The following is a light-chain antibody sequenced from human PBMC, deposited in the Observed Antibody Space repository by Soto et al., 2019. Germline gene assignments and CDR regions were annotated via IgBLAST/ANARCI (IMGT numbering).Light chain of an antibody. V-gene: IGKV1-5*01. J-gene: IGKJ1*01. Sequence: DIQTTQSPSTLSASVGDRVTITCRASQSISSWLAWYQQKPGKAPKLLIYDASSLESGVPSRFSGSGSGTEFTLTISSLQPDDFATYYCQQYNSWTFGQGTKVEIK. CDR3: QQYNSWT. CDR1: QSISSW. CDR2: DAS.